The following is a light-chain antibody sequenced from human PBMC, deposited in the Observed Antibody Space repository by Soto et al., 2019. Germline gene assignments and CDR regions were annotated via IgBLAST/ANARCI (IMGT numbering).Light chain of an antibody. J-gene: IGLJ1*01. CDR1: RDDVGGYNY. V-gene: IGLV2-8*01. CDR3: SSYTNINTRACV. Sequence: QSVLTQPPSASGSPGQSVTISCTGTRDDVGGYNYVSWFQHHPGKAPKLMIYEVYKRPSGVPARFSGSKSGNTASLTVSGLQAEDEAEYYCSSYTNINTRACVFGTGTKVTVL. CDR2: EVY.